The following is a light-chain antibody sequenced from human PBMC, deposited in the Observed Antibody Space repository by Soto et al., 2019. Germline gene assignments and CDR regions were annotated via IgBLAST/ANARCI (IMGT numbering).Light chain of an antibody. Sequence: QSALTQPPSASGSPGQSVTISCTGTSSDVGGYNYVSWYQQHPGKAPKLMIYEVSKRPSGVPDRFSGSKSDNTASLTVSGRQSEDEADYYCSSYAAGSNFVLGTGTKLTVL. CDR2: EVS. CDR1: SSDVGGYNY. CDR3: SSYAAGSNFV. J-gene: IGLJ1*01. V-gene: IGLV2-8*01.